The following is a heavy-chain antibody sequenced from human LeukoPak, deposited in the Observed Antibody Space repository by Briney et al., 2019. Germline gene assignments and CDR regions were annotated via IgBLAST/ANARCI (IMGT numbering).Heavy chain of an antibody. CDR3: ALYSSGWRDY. V-gene: IGHV1-18*01. J-gene: IGHJ4*02. CDR1: GYTFTSYG. Sequence: ASVKVSCKASGYTFTSYGISWVRQAPGQGLEWMGWISAYNGNTNYAQKFQGRVTITADKSTSTAYMELSSLRSEDTAVYYCALYSSGWRDYWGQGTLVTVSS. CDR2: ISAYNGNT. D-gene: IGHD6-19*01.